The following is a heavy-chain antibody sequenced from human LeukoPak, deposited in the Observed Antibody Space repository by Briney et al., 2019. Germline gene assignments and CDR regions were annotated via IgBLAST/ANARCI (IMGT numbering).Heavy chain of an antibody. V-gene: IGHV4-59*12. CDR3: ARVTGYSSGWYGGMDV. CDR2: IYNSGST. Sequence: SETLSLTCTVSGGSISIYYWSWIRQPPGKGLEWIGHIYNSGSTNYSPSLKSRVTISVDTSKNQFSLKLSSVTAADTAVYYCARVTGYSSGWYGGMDVWGQGTTVTVSS. D-gene: IGHD6-19*01. CDR1: GGSISIYY. J-gene: IGHJ6*02.